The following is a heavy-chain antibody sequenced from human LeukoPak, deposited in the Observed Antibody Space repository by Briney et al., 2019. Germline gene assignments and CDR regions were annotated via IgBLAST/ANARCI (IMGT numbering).Heavy chain of an antibody. J-gene: IGHJ4*02. CDR3: ANVHDGTYDYLDG. CDR1: GFICSNYN. CDR2: ISSTSSTV. V-gene: IGHV3-48*01. D-gene: IGHD3-22*01. Sequence: GGSLRLSCAACGFICSNYNRLCLRQAPGKGLEWVSYISSTSSTVYYADSVKGRFTISRDDSKQTLYLQVNNLRSDDTAVYYYANVHDGTYDYLDGWGQGTQVTVSS.